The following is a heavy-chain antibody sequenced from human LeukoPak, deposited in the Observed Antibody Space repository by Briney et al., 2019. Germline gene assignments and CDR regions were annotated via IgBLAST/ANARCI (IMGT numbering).Heavy chain of an antibody. Sequence: ASVKVSCKASGYTFPSYFMHWVRQAPGQGLEWMGWINTNTGNPTYAQGFTGRFVFSLDTSVSTAYLQISSLKAEDTAVYYCARVLTKYQLLFDYWGQGTLVTVSS. CDR1: GYTFPSYF. D-gene: IGHD2-2*01. CDR2: INTNTGNP. CDR3: ARVLTKYQLLFDY. J-gene: IGHJ4*02. V-gene: IGHV7-4-1*02.